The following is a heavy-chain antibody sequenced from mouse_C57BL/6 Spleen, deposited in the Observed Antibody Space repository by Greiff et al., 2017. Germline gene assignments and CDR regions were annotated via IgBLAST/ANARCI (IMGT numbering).Heavy chain of an antibody. Sequence: VQLQQSGPELVKPGASVKISCKASGYSFTGYYMNWVKQSPEKSLEWIGEINPSTGGTTYNQKFKAKATLTVDKSSSTAYMQLKSLTSEDSAVYYCARSGGNSWGYWGQGTTRTVSS. CDR3: ARSGGNSWGY. CDR2: INPSTGGT. D-gene: IGHD1-1*01. V-gene: IGHV1-42*01. CDR1: GYSFTGYY. J-gene: IGHJ2*01.